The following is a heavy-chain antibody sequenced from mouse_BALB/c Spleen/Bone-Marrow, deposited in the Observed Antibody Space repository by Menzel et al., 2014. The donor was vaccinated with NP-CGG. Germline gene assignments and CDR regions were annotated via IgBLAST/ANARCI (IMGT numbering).Heavy chain of an antibody. V-gene: IGHV2-9-2*01. CDR2: IWTGRGT. D-gene: IGHD2-2*01. J-gene: IGHJ2*01. CDR3: VRDGYNFDY. CDR1: GFSLATYD. Sequence: QVQLKESGPGLVAPSQSLSITCTVSGFSLATYDISWIRQPPGKGLEWLGVIWTGRGTNYNSAFMSRLSISKDNSKSQVFLKMTSLQTDDTAIYYCVRDGYNFDYWGQGTTLTVSS.